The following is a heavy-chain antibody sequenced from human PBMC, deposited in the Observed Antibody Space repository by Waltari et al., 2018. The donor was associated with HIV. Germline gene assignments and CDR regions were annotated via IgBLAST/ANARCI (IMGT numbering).Heavy chain of an antibody. Sequence: EVHLVESGGGLVQPGGSLRLSCAASGFTFRSYWMTWVRQAPGKGLEWVANIKQDGSERYYVDSVKVRFTISRDNAKNSLYLQMNSLRAEDTAVYYCARAPPTVTTLFDYWGQGTLVTVSS. V-gene: IGHV3-7*04. CDR3: ARAPPTVTTLFDY. CDR2: IKQDGSER. D-gene: IGHD4-17*01. CDR1: GFTFRSYW. J-gene: IGHJ4*02.